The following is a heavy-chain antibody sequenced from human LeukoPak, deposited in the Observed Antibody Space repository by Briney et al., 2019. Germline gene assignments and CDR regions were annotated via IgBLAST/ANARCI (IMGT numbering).Heavy chain of an antibody. CDR3: ARGVGIAVAFDYMDV. Sequence: PSETLSLTCTVSGGSISSYYWSWIRQPPGKGLEWIGYIYYSGSTNYNPSLKSRVTIPVDTSKNQFSLKLSSVTAADTAVYYRARGVGIAVAFDYMDVWGEGTTVTVSS. V-gene: IGHV4-59*01. D-gene: IGHD6-19*01. CDR1: GGSISSYY. J-gene: IGHJ6*03. CDR2: IYYSGST.